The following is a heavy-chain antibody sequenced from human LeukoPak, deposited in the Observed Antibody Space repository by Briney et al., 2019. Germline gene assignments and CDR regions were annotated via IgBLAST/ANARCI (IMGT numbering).Heavy chain of an antibody. V-gene: IGHV3-23*01. CDR1: GFTFSSYA. CDR2: ISGSAGVT. D-gene: IGHD5-12*01. J-gene: IGHJ4*02. CDR3: ARDRRGYSGYDPDKPGDY. Sequence: PGGSLRLSCAASGFTFSSYAMSWVRQAPGKGLEWVSGISGSAGVTYSADSVKGRFTISRDNAKNSLYLQMNSLRAEDTAVYYCARDRRGYSGYDPDKPGDYWGQGTLVTVSS.